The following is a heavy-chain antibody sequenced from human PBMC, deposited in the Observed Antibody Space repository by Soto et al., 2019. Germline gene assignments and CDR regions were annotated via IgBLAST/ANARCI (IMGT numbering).Heavy chain of an antibody. CDR2: ISGSGGST. V-gene: IGHV3-23*01. D-gene: IGHD3-22*01. Sequence: GGSLRLSCAASGFTFSSYAMSWVRQAPGKGLEWVSAISGSGGSTYYADSVKGRFTISRDNSKNTLYLQMNSLRAEDTAVYYCEKDLGKSGGYSDFAYWGQGTLVTVSS. J-gene: IGHJ4*02. CDR1: GFTFSSYA. CDR3: EKDLGKSGGYSDFAY.